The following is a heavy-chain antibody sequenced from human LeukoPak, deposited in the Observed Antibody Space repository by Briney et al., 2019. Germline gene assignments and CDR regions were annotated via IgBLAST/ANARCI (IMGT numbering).Heavy chain of an antibody. Sequence: GESLKISCKGSGYSFTSYWIAWVRQMPGKGLEWMGIIYPGDSDTINSPSFEGQVTISADKSISTAYLQWTSLKASDTAMYYCARSTDFWNGYYYNWFDPWGQGTLVTVSS. J-gene: IGHJ5*02. D-gene: IGHD3/OR15-3a*01. CDR1: GYSFTSYW. CDR2: IYPGDSDT. CDR3: ARSTDFWNGYYYNWFDP. V-gene: IGHV5-51*01.